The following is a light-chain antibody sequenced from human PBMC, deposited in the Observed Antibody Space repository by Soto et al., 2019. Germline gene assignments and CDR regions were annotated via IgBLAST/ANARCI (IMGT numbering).Light chain of an antibody. Sequence: IQMTQSPATLSASLGDRVTITCRASQSISSWLAWYQQKPGKAPKILIYDASILEIGVPSRFSVSGSGTEFTLTISSLQPDDFATYGCQQYNSYWTFVQGTKVDIK. CDR1: QSISSW. CDR2: DAS. CDR3: QQYNSYWT. V-gene: IGKV1-5*01. J-gene: IGKJ1*01.